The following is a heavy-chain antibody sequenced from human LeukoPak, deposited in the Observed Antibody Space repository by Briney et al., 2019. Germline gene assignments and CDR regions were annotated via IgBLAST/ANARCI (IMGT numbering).Heavy chain of an antibody. CDR3: ARAGEGGTAMSAYYYYYGMDV. V-gene: IGHV1-69*13. J-gene: IGHJ6*02. CDR2: IIPIFGTA. Sequence: SVKVSCKASGGTSSSYAISWVRQAPGQGLEWMGGIIPIFGTANYAQKFQGRVTITADESTSTAYMELSSLRSEDTAVYYCARAGEGGTAMSAYYYYYGMDVWGQGTTVTVSS. D-gene: IGHD5-18*01. CDR1: GGTSSSYA.